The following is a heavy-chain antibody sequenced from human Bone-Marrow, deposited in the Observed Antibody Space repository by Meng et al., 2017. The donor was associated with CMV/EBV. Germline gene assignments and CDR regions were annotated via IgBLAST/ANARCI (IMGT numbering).Heavy chain of an antibody. V-gene: IGHV1-8*02. CDR1: GGTFSSYD. CDR3: ARQAPPGGMDV. CDR2: MNPNSGNT. Sequence: ASVKVSCKASGGTFSSYDINWVRQATGQGLEWMGWMNPNSGNTGYAQKFQGRVTMTRDTSTSTLYMDLSSLRSEDTAVYYCARQAPPGGMDVWGQGTTVTVSS. J-gene: IGHJ6*02.